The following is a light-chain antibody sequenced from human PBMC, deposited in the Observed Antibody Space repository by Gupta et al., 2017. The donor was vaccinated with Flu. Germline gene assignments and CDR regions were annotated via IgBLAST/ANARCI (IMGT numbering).Light chain of an antibody. CDR3: QQSYSTPAFT. CDR1: QRISSY. J-gene: IGKJ3*01. Sequence: DIQLTQSSSSLSASVGDRVTLTCLASQRISSYLNWYHQKPGKAPKLLIYAASTWQNGVPSRFIGSGSCTDFTLTIISLQPEDFATYYCQQSYSTPAFTFGPGTKVEIK. V-gene: IGKV1-39*01. CDR2: AAS.